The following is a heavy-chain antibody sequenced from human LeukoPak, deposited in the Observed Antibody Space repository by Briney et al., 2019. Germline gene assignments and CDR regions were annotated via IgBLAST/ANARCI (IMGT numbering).Heavy chain of an antibody. J-gene: IGHJ4*02. Sequence: SETLSLTCSVSGYSISSGFYWGWIRQPPGKGLEWLGSIFHSGRTYYNPSLKSRVTISVDTSKNQFSLKLSSVTAADTAVYYCARRGYWGQGTLVTVSS. CDR3: ARRGY. V-gene: IGHV4-38-2*02. CDR2: IFHSGRT. CDR1: GYSISSGFY.